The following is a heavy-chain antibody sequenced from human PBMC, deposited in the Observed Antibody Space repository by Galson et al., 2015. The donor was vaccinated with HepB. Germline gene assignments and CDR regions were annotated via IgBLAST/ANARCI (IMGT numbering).Heavy chain of an antibody. J-gene: IGHJ4*02. CDR2: IFSNDEK. Sequence: PALVKPTQTLTLTCTFPGSSLSISGVGVGWIRQPPGKALEWLAHIFSNDEKSYSTSLKSRLTISKNTSKSQVVLTMTNMDPVDTATYYCARILKRELPGEYYFDYWGQGTLVTVSS. D-gene: IGHD1-26*01. CDR1: GSSLSISGVG. V-gene: IGHV2-26*01. CDR3: ARILKRELPGEYYFDY.